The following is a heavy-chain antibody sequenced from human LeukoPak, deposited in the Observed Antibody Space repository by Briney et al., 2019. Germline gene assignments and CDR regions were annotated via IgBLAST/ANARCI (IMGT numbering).Heavy chain of an antibody. J-gene: IGHJ4*02. CDR1: GFTFSSYA. CDR2: ISYDGSQK. CDR3: ASLLIPDIDY. V-gene: IGHV3-30-3*01. D-gene: IGHD3-16*01. Sequence: RLSCAASGFTFSSYAMHWVRQAPGKGLQWVAVISYDGSQKYYADSVKGRFTISRDNSKNTLYLQMNSLRAEDTAVYYCASLLIPDIDYWGQGTLXTVSS.